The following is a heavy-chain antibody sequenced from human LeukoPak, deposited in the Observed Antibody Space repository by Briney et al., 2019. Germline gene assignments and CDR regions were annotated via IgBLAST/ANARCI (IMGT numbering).Heavy chain of an antibody. J-gene: IGHJ5*02. V-gene: IGHV4-39*07. D-gene: IGHD2/OR15-2a*01. Sequence: SETLSLTCTVSGGSISSSSYYWGWIRQPPGKGLEWIGSIYYSGSTYYNPSLKSRVTISVDTSKNQFSLKLSSVTAADTAVYYCARGIFWFDPWGQGTLVTVSS. CDR1: GGSISSSSYY. CDR3: ARGIFWFDP. CDR2: IYYSGST.